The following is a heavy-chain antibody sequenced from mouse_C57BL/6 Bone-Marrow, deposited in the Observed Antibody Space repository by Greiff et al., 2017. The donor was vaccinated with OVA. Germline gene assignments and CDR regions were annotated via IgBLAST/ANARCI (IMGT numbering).Heavy chain of an antibody. Sequence: QVQLQQSGPELVKPGASVKISCKASGYAFSSSWMNWVKQRPGKGLEWIGRIYPGDGDTNYNGKFKGKTTLTAHKSSSTAYMQLSRLTSEDSAVYFCAQGLRQAYWDQGTLVTVSA. D-gene: IGHD2-4*01. J-gene: IGHJ3*01. CDR2: IYPGDGDT. V-gene: IGHV1-82*01. CDR1: GYAFSSSW. CDR3: AQGLRQAY.